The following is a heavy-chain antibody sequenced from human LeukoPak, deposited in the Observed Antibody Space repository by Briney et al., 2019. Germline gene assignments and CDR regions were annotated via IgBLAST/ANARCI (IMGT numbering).Heavy chain of an antibody. V-gene: IGHV4-39*02. CDR1: GGSISSSNYY. CDR2: IYHSGST. Sequence: PSGTLSLTCTVSGGSISSSNYYWGWVRQPPGKGLEWIGSIYHSGSTYYNPSLKSRVTISVDTSTNHFSLKLSSVTAADTAVYYCARLIPFDYWGQGTLVTVSS. CDR3: ARLIPFDY. D-gene: IGHD3-16*01. J-gene: IGHJ4*02.